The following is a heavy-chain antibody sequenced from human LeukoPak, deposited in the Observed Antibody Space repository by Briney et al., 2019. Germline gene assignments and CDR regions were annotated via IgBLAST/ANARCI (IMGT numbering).Heavy chain of an antibody. CDR1: GYTVTELS. Sequence: ASVKVSCKISGYTVTELSMHWVRQTPGKGLEWMGGFDPEQGETIYAQRFQGRVTMTEDTSTDTAYMELRILRSEDTAVYYCATDRLEGTSGLLGAFDIWGQGTMVTVSS. J-gene: IGHJ3*02. CDR2: FDPEQGET. D-gene: IGHD3-3*01. V-gene: IGHV1-24*01. CDR3: ATDRLEGTSGLLGAFDI.